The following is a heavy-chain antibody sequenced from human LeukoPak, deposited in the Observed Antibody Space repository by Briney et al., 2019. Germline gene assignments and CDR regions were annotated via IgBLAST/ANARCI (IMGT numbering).Heavy chain of an antibody. V-gene: IGHV3-23*01. J-gene: IGHJ4*02. CDR2: ISGSGGST. CDR1: GFTFSSYA. Sequence: PGGSLRLSCAASGFTFSSYAMSWVRQAPGKGLEWVSAISGSGGSTYYADSVKGRFTISRDNSKNTLYLQMNSLRAEDTAVYYCAKGRLRRDGPTEYYFDYWGQGTLVTVSS. D-gene: IGHD5-24*01. CDR3: AKGRLRRDGPTEYYFDY.